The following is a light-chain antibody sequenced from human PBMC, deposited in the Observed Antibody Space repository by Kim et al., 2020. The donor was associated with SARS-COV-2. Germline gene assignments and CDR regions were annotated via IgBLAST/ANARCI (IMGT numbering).Light chain of an antibody. V-gene: IGKV3-15*01. J-gene: IGKJ4*01. CDR1: QSVSSN. CDR2: GAS. Sequence: EIVMTQSPATLSVSPGERATLSCRASQSVSSNLAWYQQKPGQAPRLLIYGASTRATGIPGRFSGSGSGTEFTLTISSLQSEDFAVYYCQQYSHWCRTFGGGTKVDIK. CDR3: QQYSHWCRT.